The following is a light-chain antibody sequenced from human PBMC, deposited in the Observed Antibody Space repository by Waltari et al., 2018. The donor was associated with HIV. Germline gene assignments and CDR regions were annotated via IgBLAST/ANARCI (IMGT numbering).Light chain of an antibody. CDR1: SSNIGSYT. V-gene: IGLV1-44*01. CDR3: AAWDDSLNGYV. Sequence: QSVLTQPPSASGTPGHRVTISCSGSSSNIGSYTVNWYQHLPATAPELLIFRNVQRPSGVPDRFSASKSGASASLAISGLQCEDEADYYCAAWDDSLNGYVFGTGTRVTVL. J-gene: IGLJ1*01. CDR2: RNV.